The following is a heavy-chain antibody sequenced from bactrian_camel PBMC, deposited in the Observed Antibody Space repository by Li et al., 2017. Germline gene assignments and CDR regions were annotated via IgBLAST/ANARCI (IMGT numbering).Heavy chain of an antibody. V-gene: IGHV3S40*01. Sequence: DVQLVESGGGSAQAGGSLRLSCVVAEFSKNTKCMGWFRQAPGKDLKDREGVAAADLGGGRENYADSVKGRSTISQDVAKSTVYLQMNSLKPEDTAMYYCAADSAVVPGEELLPDLNYWGQGTQVTVS. CDR3: AADSAVVPGEELLPDLNY. D-gene: IGHD6*01. CDR2: ADLGGGRE. J-gene: IGHJ4*01. CDR1: EFSKNTKC.